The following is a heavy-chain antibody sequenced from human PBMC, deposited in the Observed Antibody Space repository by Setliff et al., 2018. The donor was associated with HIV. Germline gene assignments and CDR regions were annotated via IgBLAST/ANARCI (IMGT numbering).Heavy chain of an antibody. J-gene: IGHJ6*03. D-gene: IGHD2-8*02. Sequence: KTSETLSLTCAVYGGSFSDYYWNWIRQPPGKGLEWIGEVTHSGRSKYNPSLNSRVTMSVDKSRNQFSLKVSSVTAADTAVYYCARVSITYWYSIPRDYYYYMDVWGEGTTVTVSS. V-gene: IGHV4-34*01. CDR2: VTHSGRS. CDR1: GGSFSDYY. CDR3: ARVSITYWYSIPRDYYYYMDV.